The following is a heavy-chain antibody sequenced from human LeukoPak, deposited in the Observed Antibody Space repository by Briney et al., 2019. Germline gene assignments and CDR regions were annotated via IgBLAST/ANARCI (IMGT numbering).Heavy chain of an antibody. D-gene: IGHD1-26*01. V-gene: IGHV5-51*01. CDR3: ARPGYSGSLEY. Sequence: GESLEISCKGSGYAFTTNWIGWVRQMPGKGLEWMGIIYPADSDTRYSPSFQGQVTISADKSISTAYLQWNSLKASDTAMYYCARPGYSGSLEYWGQGVLVTVSP. J-gene: IGHJ4*02. CDR2: IYPADSDT. CDR1: GYAFTTNW.